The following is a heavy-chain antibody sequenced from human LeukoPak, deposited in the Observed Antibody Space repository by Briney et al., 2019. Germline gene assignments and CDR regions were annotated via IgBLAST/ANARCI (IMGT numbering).Heavy chain of an antibody. CDR2: IWYDGSNK. V-gene: IGHV3-33*01. CDR3: ARDSGVMRYYFDY. J-gene: IGHJ4*02. CDR1: GFTFSSYG. Sequence: GGSLRLSCAASGFTFSSYGMHWVRQAPGKGLEWVAVIWYDGSNKYYADSVKGRFTISRDNSKNTLYLQMNSLRAEDTAVYYCARDSGVMRYYFDYWGQGTLVTVSS. D-gene: IGHD3-3*01.